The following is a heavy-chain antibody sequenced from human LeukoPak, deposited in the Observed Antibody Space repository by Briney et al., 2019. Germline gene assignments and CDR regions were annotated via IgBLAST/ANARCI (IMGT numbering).Heavy chain of an antibody. V-gene: IGHV4-39*01. CDR2: IYYSGST. Sequence: SETLSLTCTVSGGSISSSSYYWGWIRQPPGKGLEWIGSIYYSGSTYYNPSPKSRVTISVDTSKNQFSLKLSSVTAADTAVYYCARPAYYDFWSADYYYYYMDVWGKGTTVTVSS. CDR1: GGSISSSSYY. D-gene: IGHD3-3*01. J-gene: IGHJ6*03. CDR3: ARPAYYDFWSADYYYYYMDV.